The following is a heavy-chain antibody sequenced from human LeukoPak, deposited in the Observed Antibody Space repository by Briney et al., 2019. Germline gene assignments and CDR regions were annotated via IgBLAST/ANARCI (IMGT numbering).Heavy chain of an antibody. CDR2: ISSSGSTI. Sequence: GGSLRLSCAASGLTFSDYYMSWIRQAPGKGLEWVSYISSSGSTIYYADSVKGRFTISRDNAKNSLYLQMNSLRAEDTAVYYCARVGTMVRGVRPEVVYWGQGTLVTVSS. D-gene: IGHD3-10*01. V-gene: IGHV3-11*01. J-gene: IGHJ4*02. CDR1: GLTFSDYY. CDR3: ARVGTMVRGVRPEVVY.